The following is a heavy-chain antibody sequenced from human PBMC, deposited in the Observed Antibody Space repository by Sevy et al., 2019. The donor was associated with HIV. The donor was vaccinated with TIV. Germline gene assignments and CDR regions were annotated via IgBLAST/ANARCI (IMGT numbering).Heavy chain of an antibody. D-gene: IGHD3-10*01. CDR1: GGSISGQY. V-gene: IGHV4-59*11. J-gene: IGHJ6*03. Sequence: SETLSLTCTVSGGSISGQYWSWIRQPPGKGLEWIGYIYYSGSTNYNPSLKSRVTITVDTSKNQFSLKLSSVTAADTAVYYCARASVAVGDDYSYYYYIDVWGKGTTVTVSS. CDR3: ARASVAVGDDYSYYYYIDV. CDR2: IYYSGST.